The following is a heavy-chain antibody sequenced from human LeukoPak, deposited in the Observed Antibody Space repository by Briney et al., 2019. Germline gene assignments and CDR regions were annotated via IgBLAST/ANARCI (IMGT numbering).Heavy chain of an antibody. J-gene: IGHJ4*02. Sequence: PSETLSLTCAVYGGSFSGYYWSWIRQPPGKGPEWLGEINHSGSTNYNPSLKSRVTISVDTSKNQFSLKLSSVTAADTAVYYCAGGWELVVFDYWGQGTLVTVSS. V-gene: IGHV4-34*01. D-gene: IGHD1-26*01. CDR1: GGSFSGYY. CDR3: AGGWELVVFDY. CDR2: INHSGST.